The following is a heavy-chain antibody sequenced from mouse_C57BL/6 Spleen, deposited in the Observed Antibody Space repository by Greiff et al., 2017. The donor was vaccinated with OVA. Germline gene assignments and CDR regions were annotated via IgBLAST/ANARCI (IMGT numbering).Heavy chain of an antibody. Sequence: DVKLVESEGGLVQPGSSMKLSCTASGFTFSDYYMAWVRQVPEKGLEWVANINYDGSSTYYLDSLKSRFIISRDNAKNILYLQMSSLKSEDTATYYCARGGEGSYAMDYWGQGTSVTVSS. CDR3: ARGGEGSYAMDY. CDR2: INYDGSST. V-gene: IGHV5-16*01. D-gene: IGHD3-3*01. CDR1: GFTFSDYY. J-gene: IGHJ4*01.